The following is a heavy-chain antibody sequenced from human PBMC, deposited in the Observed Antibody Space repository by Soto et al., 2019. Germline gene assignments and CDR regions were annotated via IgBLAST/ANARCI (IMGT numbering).Heavy chain of an antibody. D-gene: IGHD2-21*02. CDR1: GGSISSGGYS. V-gene: IGHV4-30-2*01. Sequence: QLQLQESGSGLVKPSQTLSLTCAVSGGSISSGGYSWSWIRQPPGKGLEWIGYIYHSGSTYYNPSLKSRVTISVDRSKNQFSLKLSSVTAADTAVYYCARSRVWGGNSLPIPFDYWGQGTLVTVSS. CDR3: ARSRVWGGNSLPIPFDY. CDR2: IYHSGST. J-gene: IGHJ4*02.